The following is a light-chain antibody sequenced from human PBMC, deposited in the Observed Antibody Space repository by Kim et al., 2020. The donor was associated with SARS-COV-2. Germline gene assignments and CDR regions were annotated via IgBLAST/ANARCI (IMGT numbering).Light chain of an antibody. CDR2: DAS. J-gene: IGKJ2*01. Sequence: SASVGDIVTISCQASQDIINYLNWYQHKPGKGPKLLIYDASNLEIGVPSRFRGSGSGTQFTLTINSLQPEDIATYYCQQYDSLPYNFGQGTKLEI. CDR1: QDIINY. V-gene: IGKV1-33*01. CDR3: QQYDSLPYN.